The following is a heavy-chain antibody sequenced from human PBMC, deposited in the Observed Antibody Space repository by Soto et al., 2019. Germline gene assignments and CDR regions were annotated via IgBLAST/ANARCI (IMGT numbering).Heavy chain of an antibody. D-gene: IGHD5-12*01. J-gene: IGHJ6*02. CDR3: ARASVDSGYEDYGMDV. V-gene: IGHV1-8*01. CDR2: MNPNSGNT. CDR1: GYTFTSYD. Sequence: ALVKVSCKASGYTFTSYDINWVRQATGQGLEWMGWMNPNSGNTGYAQKFQGRVTMTRNTSISTAYMELSSLRSEDTAVYYCARASVDSGYEDYGMDVWGQGTTVTVSS.